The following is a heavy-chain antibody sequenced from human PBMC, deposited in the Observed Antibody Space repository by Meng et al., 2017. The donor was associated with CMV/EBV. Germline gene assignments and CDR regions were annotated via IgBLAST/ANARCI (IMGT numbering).Heavy chain of an antibody. CDR3: ARGRSYYYDSSGYYPFDY. V-gene: IGHV4-34*01. CDR1: GGSFSGYY. CDR2: INHSRST. Sequence: SETLSLTCAVYGGSFSGYYWSWIRQPPGKGLEWIGEINHSRSTNYNPSLKSRVTLSADTSQNQFSLKLSSVTAADTAVYYCARGRSYYYDSSGYYPFDYWGQGTLVTVSS. J-gene: IGHJ4*02. D-gene: IGHD3-22*01.